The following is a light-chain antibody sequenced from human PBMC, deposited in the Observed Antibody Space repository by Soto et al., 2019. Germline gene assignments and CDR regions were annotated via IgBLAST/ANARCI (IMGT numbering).Light chain of an antibody. CDR3: QQYVNSPQSPQA. V-gene: IGKV3-20*01. CDR1: QSVSSSY. Sequence: EIVLTQSPGTLSLSPGERATLSCRASQSVSSSYLVWHQQKPGQAPRLLIYAASRRATGIPDRFSGSGSGTDFTLTISRLEPEDFAVYYCQQYVNSPQSPQAFGQGTRLEIK. CDR2: AAS. J-gene: IGKJ5*01.